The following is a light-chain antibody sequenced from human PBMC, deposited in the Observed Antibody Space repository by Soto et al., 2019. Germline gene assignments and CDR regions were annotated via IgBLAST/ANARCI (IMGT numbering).Light chain of an antibody. Sequence: EIVLTQSPGTLSLSPGERATLSCRASQSVSSSYLAWYQQKPGQAPRLLIYGASSRATGIPARFSGSWSGTDFTITISRPEPEYFAVYYCQQYGSSPGTFGQGTKVEIK. V-gene: IGKV3-20*01. J-gene: IGKJ1*01. CDR2: GAS. CDR1: QSVSSSY. CDR3: QQYGSSPGT.